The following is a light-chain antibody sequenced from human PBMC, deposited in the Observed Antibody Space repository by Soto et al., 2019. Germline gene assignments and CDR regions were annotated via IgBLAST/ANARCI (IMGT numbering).Light chain of an antibody. CDR2: GAS. CDR3: QQYFNWPPLT. CDR1: QSVGNN. V-gene: IGKV3-15*01. Sequence: EIVMTQSPATLSVFPGERATLSCRASQSVGNNLAWYQQRPGQAPRLLIYGASARATGIPDRFSGSGSGTEFTLTISSLQSEDFAVYYCQQYFNWPPLTFGGGTKVEIK. J-gene: IGKJ4*01.